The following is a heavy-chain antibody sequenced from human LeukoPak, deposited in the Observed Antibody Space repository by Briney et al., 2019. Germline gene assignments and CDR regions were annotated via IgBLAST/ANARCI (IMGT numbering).Heavy chain of an antibody. V-gene: IGHV4-31*03. CDR3: ARVNTRNWFDP. CDR1: GGSISSGGYY. J-gene: IGHJ5*02. Sequence: SQTLSLTCTVSGGSISSGGYYWSWIRQHPGKGLEWIGYIYYSGSTYYNPSLKSRVTISVDTSKNQLSLKLSSVTAADTAVYYCARVNTRNWFDPWGQGTLVTVSS. D-gene: IGHD2-15*01. CDR2: IYYSGST.